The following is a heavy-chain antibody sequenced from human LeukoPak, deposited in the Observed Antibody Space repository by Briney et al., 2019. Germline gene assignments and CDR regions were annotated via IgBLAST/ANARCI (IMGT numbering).Heavy chain of an antibody. CDR1: GFTFSIYW. J-gene: IGHJ3*01. Sequence: PGGSLRLSCAASGFTFSIYWMSWVRQAPGKGVEGVANINQEGSERYYVDSGKGGLTIARENDKNTLFLQMNSLRADDTSLYYCVAGDWGARDSFDLWGRGTMVTVSS. V-gene: IGHV3-7*01. CDR2: INQEGSER. D-gene: IGHD2-21*02. CDR3: VAGDWGARDSFDL.